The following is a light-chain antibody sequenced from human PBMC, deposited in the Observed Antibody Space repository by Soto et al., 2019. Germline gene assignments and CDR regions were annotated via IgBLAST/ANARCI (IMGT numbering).Light chain of an antibody. J-gene: IGLJ1*01. CDR2: EVS. CDR3: SSKRTTASLV. CDR1: SSVVGAYNY. Sequence: QSVLTQPASVSGSPGQTITISCTGTSSVVGAYNYVSWYQQHPGKAPKLMIYEVSNRPSGVSDRFSGSKSGNTASLTISGLQAADEADYYCSSKRTTASLVFGTGSKVTGL. V-gene: IGLV2-14*01.